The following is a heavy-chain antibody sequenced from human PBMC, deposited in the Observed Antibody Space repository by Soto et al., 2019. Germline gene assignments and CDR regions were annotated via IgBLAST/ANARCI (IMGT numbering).Heavy chain of an antibody. CDR1: GGSISSYY. CDR2: IYYRGST. Sequence: PSETLSLTCTVSGGSISSYYWSWIRQPPGKGLEWIGYIYYRGSTNYNPSLKSRVTISVDTSKNQFSLKLSSVTAADTAVYYCARARRITIFGVVPPYFDYWGQGTLVTVSS. J-gene: IGHJ4*02. V-gene: IGHV4-59*01. CDR3: ARARRITIFGVVPPYFDY. D-gene: IGHD3-3*01.